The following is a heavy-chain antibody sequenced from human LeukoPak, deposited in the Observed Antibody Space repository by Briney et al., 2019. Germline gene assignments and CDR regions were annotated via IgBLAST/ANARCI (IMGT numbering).Heavy chain of an antibody. CDR3: AKLPRSYFYYYYGMDV. D-gene: IGHD3-10*01. V-gene: IGHV3-23*01. J-gene: IGHJ6*02. CDR2: ISGSGGST. CDR1: GFTFSSYA. Sequence: PGGSLRLSCAASGFTFSSYAMSWVRQAPGKGLEWVSAISGSGGSTYYADSVKGRFTISRDNSKNTLYLLMNSLRAEDTAVYYCAKLPRSYFYYYYGMDVWGQGTTVTVSS.